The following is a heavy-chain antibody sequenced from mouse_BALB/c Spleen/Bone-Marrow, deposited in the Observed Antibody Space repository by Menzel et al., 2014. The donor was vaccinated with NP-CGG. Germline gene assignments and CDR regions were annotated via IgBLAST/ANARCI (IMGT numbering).Heavy chain of an antibody. V-gene: IGHV14-4*02. CDR1: GFNIKDYY. CDR3: NEGYGNYGY. J-gene: IGHJ2*01. CDR2: IDPENGDT. Sequence: EVKLVESGAELVRSGASVKLSCTASGFNIKDYYMHWVKQRPEQGLEWIGWIDPENGDTEHAPKFQGKATMTADTSSNTAYLQLSSLTSEDTAVYYCNEGYGNYGYWGQGTTLTVSS. D-gene: IGHD2-10*02.